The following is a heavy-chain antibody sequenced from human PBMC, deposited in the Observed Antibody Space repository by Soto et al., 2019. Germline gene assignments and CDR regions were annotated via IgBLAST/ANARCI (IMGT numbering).Heavy chain of an antibody. CDR1: GDSVSSNTAS. CDR3: AKGDNLGPKTGYAFDP. CDR2: TYFRSKWYN. J-gene: IGHJ5*02. D-gene: IGHD5-12*01. V-gene: IGHV6-1*01. Sequence: SQTLSLTCAISGDSVSSNTASWNWIRQSPSRGLEWLGRTYFRSKWYNDYAVSVKSRIIINPDTSNNQFSLQLNSVTPEDTAVYFCAKGDNLGPKTGYAFDPWGQGIMVTV.